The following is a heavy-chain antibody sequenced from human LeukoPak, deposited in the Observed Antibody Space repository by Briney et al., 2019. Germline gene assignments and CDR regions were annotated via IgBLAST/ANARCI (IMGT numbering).Heavy chain of an antibody. V-gene: IGHV3-30-3*01. J-gene: IGHJ4*02. CDR2: ISYDGSNK. CDR3: ARDNYFDSTGYTDS. D-gene: IGHD3-22*01. CDR1: GFTFSSYA. Sequence: GGSLRLSCAASGFTFSSYAMHWVRQAPGKGLEWVAVISYDGSNKYYADSVKGRFTISRDNSKNTLYLQVNSLRAEDTAVYYCARDNYFDSTGYTDSWGQGTLVTVSS.